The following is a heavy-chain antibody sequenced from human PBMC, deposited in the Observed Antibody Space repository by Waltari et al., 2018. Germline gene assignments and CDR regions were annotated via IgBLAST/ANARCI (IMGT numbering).Heavy chain of an antibody. V-gene: IGHV4-34*01. D-gene: IGHD3-22*01. CDR1: GGSFSGYY. Sequence: QVQLQQWGAGLLKPSETLSLTCAVYGGSFSGYYWSWIRQPPGKGLEWIGEINHSGSTNYNPSLKSRVTISVDTSKNQFSLKLSSVTAADTAVYYCARGNRSDSSGYYYYYWGQGTLVTVSS. CDR3: ARGNRSDSSGYYYYY. J-gene: IGHJ4*02. CDR2: INHSGST.